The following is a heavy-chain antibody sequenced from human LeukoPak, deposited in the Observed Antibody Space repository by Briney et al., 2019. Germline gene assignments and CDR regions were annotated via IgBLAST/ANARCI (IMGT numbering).Heavy chain of an antibody. CDR3: AATYRTRGYTYGYFDY. D-gene: IGHD5-18*01. J-gene: IGHJ4*02. CDR2: IYYSGST. V-gene: IGHV4-39*01. CDR1: GDSITSGNYY. Sequence: PSETLSLTCTVSGDSITSGNYYWGWLRQPPGKGLEWIGNIYYSGSTYYNPSLKSRVSMSLDTSKNQFSLKLSSVTAADTAVYYCAATYRTRGYTYGYFDYWGQGTLVTVSS.